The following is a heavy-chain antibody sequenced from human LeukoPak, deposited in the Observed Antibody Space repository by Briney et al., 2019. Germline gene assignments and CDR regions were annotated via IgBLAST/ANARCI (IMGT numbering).Heavy chain of an antibody. Sequence: GGSLRLSCEASGLTFSNYGMSWVRQAPGKGLQWVSAITGDGTTTYYADSVKGRFTISRDNSKNMLYLQMSSLRAEDTAVYYCAKMHGYFDYWGQGALVPVSS. CDR2: ITGDGTTT. V-gene: IGHV3-23*01. CDR3: AKMHGYFDY. J-gene: IGHJ4*02. CDR1: GLTFSNYG.